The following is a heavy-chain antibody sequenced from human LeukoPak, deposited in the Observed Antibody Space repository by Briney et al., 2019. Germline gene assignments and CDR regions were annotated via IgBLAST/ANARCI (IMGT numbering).Heavy chain of an antibody. CDR2: IYSGARGGSA. J-gene: IGHJ4*02. D-gene: IGHD4-17*01. Sequence: GGSLRLSCAASGFTVTSNYMSWVRQAPGKGLEWVSVIYSGARGGSAYYADSVKGRFTISRDDSKNTLYLQMNSLRAEDTAVYYCATSNYADYGDYFSRWGQGTLVTVSS. CDR1: GFTVTSNY. CDR3: ATSNYADYGDYFSR. V-gene: IGHV3-53*01.